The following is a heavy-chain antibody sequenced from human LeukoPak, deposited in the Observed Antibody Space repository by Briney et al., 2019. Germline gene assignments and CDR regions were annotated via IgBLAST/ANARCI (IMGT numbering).Heavy chain of an antibody. CDR3: ARIRYYYGSGSYYPGYFDY. J-gene: IGHJ4*02. CDR2: ISAYNGNT. V-gene: IGHV1-18*01. CDR1: GYTFTSYG. D-gene: IGHD3-10*01. Sequence: ASVKVSCKGSGYTFTSYGISWVRQAPGQGLEWMGWISAYNGNTNYAQKLQGRVTMTTDTSTSTAYMELRSLRSDDTAVYYCARIRYYYGSGSYYPGYFDYWGQGTLVTVSS.